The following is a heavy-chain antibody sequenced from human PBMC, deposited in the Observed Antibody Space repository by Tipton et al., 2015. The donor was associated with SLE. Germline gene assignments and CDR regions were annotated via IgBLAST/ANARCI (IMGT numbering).Heavy chain of an antibody. CDR3: ARGRSGNSGFFY. CDR1: GGSISSYY. J-gene: IGHJ4*02. D-gene: IGHD6-19*01. V-gene: IGHV4-34*01. CDR2: INHSGST. Sequence: TLSLTCTVSGGSISSYYWSWIRQPPGKGLEWIGEINHSGSTNYNPSLKSRVTISVDTSKNQFSLKLSSVTAADTAVYYCARGRSGNSGFFYWGQGTLVTVSS.